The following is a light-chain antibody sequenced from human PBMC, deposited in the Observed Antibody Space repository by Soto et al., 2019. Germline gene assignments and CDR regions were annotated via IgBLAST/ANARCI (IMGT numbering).Light chain of an antibody. Sequence: EIVLTQSPGTLSLSPGERATLSCMASQSINYRYSAWYQQKPGQAPRLLIYAASSRATGIPDRFSGSGSGTDFTLTISRLEPEDFAVYYCQQFGSSPGSTFGPGTKVDIK. CDR3: QQFGSSPGST. J-gene: IGKJ3*01. CDR2: AAS. V-gene: IGKV3-20*01. CDR1: QSINYRY.